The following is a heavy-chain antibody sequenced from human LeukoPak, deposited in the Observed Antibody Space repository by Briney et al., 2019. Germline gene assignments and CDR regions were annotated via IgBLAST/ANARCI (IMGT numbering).Heavy chain of an antibody. V-gene: IGHV1-24*01. CDR3: ARAHSWSSGYYCDY. CDR1: GYTLTELS. CDR2: FDPEDGET. Sequence: ASVKVSCKGSGYTLTELSMHWVRQAPGKGHEWMGGFDPEDGETIYAQKFQGRVTMTEDTSTDTAYMELSSLRSEDTAVYYCARAHSWSSGYYCDYWGQGTLVTVSS. D-gene: IGHD3-22*01. J-gene: IGHJ4*02.